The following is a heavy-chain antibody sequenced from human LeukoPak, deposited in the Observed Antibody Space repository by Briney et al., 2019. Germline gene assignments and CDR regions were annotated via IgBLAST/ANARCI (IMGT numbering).Heavy chain of an antibody. CDR2: IYHSGST. J-gene: IGHJ6*03. CDR3: ARGGGSYYYYYYMDV. Sequence: SETPSLTCTVSGGSISSSGYYWSWIRQPPGKGLEWIGYIYHSGSTYYNPSLKSRVTISVDRSKNQFSLKLSSVTAADTAVYYCARGGGSYYYYYYMDVWGKGTTVTFSS. CDR1: GGSISSSGYY. V-gene: IGHV4-30-2*01. D-gene: IGHD1-26*01.